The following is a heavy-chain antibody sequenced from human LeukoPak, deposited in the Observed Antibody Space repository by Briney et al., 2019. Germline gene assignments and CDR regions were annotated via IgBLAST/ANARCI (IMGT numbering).Heavy chain of an antibody. J-gene: IGHJ4*02. CDR1: GGSISSGGYS. V-gene: IGHV4-30-2*01. CDR3: ARVVAAPGYFDY. CDR2: IYHSGST. D-gene: IGHD6-19*01. Sequence: PSQTLSLTCAVSGGSISSGGYSWSWIRQPPGKGLEWIGYIYHSGSTYYNPSPKSRVTISVDRSKNQFSLKLSSVTAADTAVYYCARVVAAPGYFDYWGQGTLVTVSS.